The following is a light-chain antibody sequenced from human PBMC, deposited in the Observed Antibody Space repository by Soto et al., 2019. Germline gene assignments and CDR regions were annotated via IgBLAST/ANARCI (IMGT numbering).Light chain of an antibody. CDR1: QSVSSN. CDR3: QQRNVWPPLP. J-gene: IGKJ5*01. V-gene: IGKV3-15*01. CDR2: GAS. Sequence: EIVMTQSPATLSVSPGERATLSCRASQSVSSNLAWYQQKPGQAPRLLIYGASTRATGIPARFSGSGSGTDFTLTISSLEPEDSSVYYCQQRNVWPPLPLGQGTPP.